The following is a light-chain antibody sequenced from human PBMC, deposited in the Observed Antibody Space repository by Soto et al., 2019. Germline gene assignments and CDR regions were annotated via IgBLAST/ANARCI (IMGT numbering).Light chain of an antibody. CDR3: QQYAKSLT. J-gene: IGKJ4*01. CDR2: GVS. CDR1: QSIGSSY. Sequence: EVVVTQSPGTLSLSPGERATLSCRASQSIGSSYLAWYQQKPGQAPRLLIYGVSIRASGIPDRFSGSGSGTDFTLTINRLEPEDFAVYHCQQYAKSLTFGGGTKVDIK. V-gene: IGKV3-20*01.